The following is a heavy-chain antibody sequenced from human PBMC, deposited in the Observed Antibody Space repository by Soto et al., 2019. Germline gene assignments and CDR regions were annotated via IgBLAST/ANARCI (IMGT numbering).Heavy chain of an antibody. Sequence: PSETLSLTCTVSGGSINSYWWSWVRQPAGKGLEWIGRVYSSGTTDYNPSLTRRATMSVETSKNQFSLKLSSVTAADTAVYYCARDIASYAYGEGYWGQGIQVTVSS. J-gene: IGHJ4*02. CDR1: GGSINSYW. V-gene: IGHV4-4*07. D-gene: IGHD2-21*01. CDR2: VYSSGTT. CDR3: ARDIASYAYGEGY.